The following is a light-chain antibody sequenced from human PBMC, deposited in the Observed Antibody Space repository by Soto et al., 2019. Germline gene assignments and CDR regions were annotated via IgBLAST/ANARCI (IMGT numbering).Light chain of an antibody. V-gene: IGKV3-15*01. J-gene: IGKJ2*01. CDR1: QSVDSH. Sequence: EKVMTQSPATLSVSPGESATLSCRASQSVDSHLAWYQQKPGQPPMLLIYGASNRATGVPARFAGSGSGTEFTLTITSLQSEDFAVYYCQHYNYWPHTFGQGTKLEIK. CDR3: QHYNYWPHT. CDR2: GAS.